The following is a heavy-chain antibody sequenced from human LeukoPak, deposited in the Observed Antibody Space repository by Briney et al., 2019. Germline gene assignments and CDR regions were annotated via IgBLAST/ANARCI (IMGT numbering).Heavy chain of an antibody. J-gene: IGHJ4*01. V-gene: IGHV1-24*01. D-gene: IGHD3-10*01. CDR3: TTREIVVEPAETSLVRGVLWRSDF. Sequence: ASVKVSCKVSGDTLTELSMHWVRQAPGKGLEWMGGFDPKEGERVYAQNFQGRFTMTEDTSSGTAYMELNSLRSEDTAVYYCTTREIVVEPAETSLVRGVLWRSDFWGHGTLVTVSS. CDR2: FDPKEGER. CDR1: GDTLTELS.